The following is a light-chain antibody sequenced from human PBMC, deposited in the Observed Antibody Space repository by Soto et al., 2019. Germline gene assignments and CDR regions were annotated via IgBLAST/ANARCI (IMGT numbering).Light chain of an antibody. J-gene: IGKJ2*01. CDR2: AAS. CDR1: QFIRNY. CDR3: QQSYSAPYT. V-gene: IGKV1-39*01. Sequence: DIQMTQSPSSLSASVGERVTITCRASQFIRNYLNWYQHKPGKAPKLLIYAASTLQGGVPSSFSGSGSGTDFTLTINSLPPEDFATDYCQQSYSAPYTFGQGARLEIK.